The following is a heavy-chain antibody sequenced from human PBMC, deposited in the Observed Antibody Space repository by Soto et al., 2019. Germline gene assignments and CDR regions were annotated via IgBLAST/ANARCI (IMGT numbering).Heavy chain of an antibody. CDR2: IYSGAST. Sequence: EVQLVESGGGLIQPGGSLRLSCAASGFNVSSTYMSWVRQAPGKGLECISVIYSGASTYSADSVKGRFTISRDNSRNTLYLQMTGLRAPDTAVYHCARDAGSSWYSFDCWGQGTLVTVSS. D-gene: IGHD6-13*01. CDR1: GFNVSSTY. CDR3: ARDAGSSWYSFDC. V-gene: IGHV3-53*01. J-gene: IGHJ4*02.